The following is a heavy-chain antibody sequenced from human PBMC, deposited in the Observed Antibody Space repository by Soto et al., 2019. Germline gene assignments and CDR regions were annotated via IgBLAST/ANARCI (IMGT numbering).Heavy chain of an antibody. V-gene: IGHV3-30*02. J-gene: IGHJ6*03. Sequence: PGGSLRLSCAASGFTFSSYGMHWVRQAPGKGLEWVAVIWYDGSNKFYADSVKGRFTISRDNSKDILYLQMNSLGAEDTALYYCAKKKGYCNGGSCYYMDVWGKGTTVTVSS. CDR3: AKKKGYCNGGSCYYMDV. CDR1: GFTFSSYG. D-gene: IGHD2-15*01. CDR2: IWYDGSNK.